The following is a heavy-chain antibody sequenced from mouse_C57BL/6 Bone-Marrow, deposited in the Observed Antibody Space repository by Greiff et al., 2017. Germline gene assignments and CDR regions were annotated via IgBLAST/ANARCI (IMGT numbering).Heavy chain of an antibody. CDR3: GAGLLRYYYAMDY. CDR1: GFNFKDYY. J-gene: IGHJ4*01. CDR2: IDPEDGET. V-gene: IGHV14-2*01. Sequence: EVQLQQSGAELVKPGASVKLSCTASGFNFKDYYMYWVKQRTEQGLEWIGRIDPEDGETKYAPKFQGKSTITADTSSNTAYLQLSSLTSEDTAVYYCGAGLLRYYYAMDYWGQGTSVTVSS. D-gene: IGHD1-1*01.